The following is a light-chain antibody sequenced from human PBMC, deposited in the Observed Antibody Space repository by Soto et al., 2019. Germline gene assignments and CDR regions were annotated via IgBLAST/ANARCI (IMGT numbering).Light chain of an antibody. CDR3: SSYTTGGADV. J-gene: IGLJ1*01. V-gene: IGLV2-14*01. CDR2: DVD. CDR1: SNDVGGHNA. Sequence: QSVLTQPASVSWSPGQSITISCTGTSNDVGGHNAVSWFQQHPGKAPKLIIYDVDNRPSGVSNRVSGSKSGNTASLTFSGFQVEDEADYYCSSYTTGGADVFGFGTKVTV.